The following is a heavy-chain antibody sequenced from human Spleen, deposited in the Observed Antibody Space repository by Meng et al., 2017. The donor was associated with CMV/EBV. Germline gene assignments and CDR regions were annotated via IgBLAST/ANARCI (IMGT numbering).Heavy chain of an antibody. CDR1: GGTFSSYT. V-gene: IGHV1-69*04. D-gene: IGHD2-2*02. J-gene: IGHJ5*02. CDR2: IIPILGIA. Sequence: SVKVSCKASGGTFSSYTISWVRQAPGQGLEWMGRIIPILGIANYAQKFQGRVTITADKSTSTAYMELSSLRSEDTAVYYCARDRTEDIVVVPAAIPVYWFDPWGQGTLVTVSS. CDR3: ARDRTEDIVVVPAAIPVYWFDP.